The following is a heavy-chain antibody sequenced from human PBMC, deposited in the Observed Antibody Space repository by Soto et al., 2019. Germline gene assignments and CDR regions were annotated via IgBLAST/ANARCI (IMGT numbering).Heavy chain of an antibody. V-gene: IGHV3-33*01. CDR1: GFTFSSYG. D-gene: IGHD3-10*01. Sequence: QVQLVESGGGVVQPGRSLRLSCAASGFTFSSYGMHWVRQAPGKGLEWVAVIWYDGSNKYYADSVKGRFTISRDNSKNTLYLQMNSLRAEDTAVYYCARDRRKSGYYGSGTPGGMDVWGQGTTVTVSS. J-gene: IGHJ6*02. CDR3: ARDRRKSGYYGSGTPGGMDV. CDR2: IWYDGSNK.